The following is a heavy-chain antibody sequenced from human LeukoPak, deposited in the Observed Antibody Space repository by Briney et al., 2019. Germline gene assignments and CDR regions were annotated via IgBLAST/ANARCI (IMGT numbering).Heavy chain of an antibody. CDR1: GFTFTTYW. CDR2: ISGSGGST. CDR3: AKDHRSSGFDY. D-gene: IGHD3-10*01. V-gene: IGHV3-23*01. J-gene: IGHJ4*02. Sequence: PGGSLRLSCAASGFTFTTYWMHWVRQAPGKGLEWVSAISGSGGSTYYADSVKGRFTISRDNSKNTLYLQMNSLRAEDTAVYYCAKDHRSSGFDYWGQGTLVTVSS.